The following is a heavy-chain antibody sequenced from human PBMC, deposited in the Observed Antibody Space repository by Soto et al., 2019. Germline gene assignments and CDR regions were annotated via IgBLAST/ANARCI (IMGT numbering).Heavy chain of an antibody. D-gene: IGHD3-16*01. J-gene: IGHJ2*01. V-gene: IGHV4-61*01. Sequence: SETLSLTCSVSGGSVSSGSYYWSWIRQPPGKGLEWIGFIYYSGCTSYYNPSLKSRATISVDTSKNQFSLKLSSVTAADTAVYYCARGYYDYVWGSYFGYGRYFDLWGRGTLVTVSS. CDR2: IYYSGCT. CDR3: ARGYYDYVWGSYFGYGRYFDL. CDR1: GGSVSSGSYY.